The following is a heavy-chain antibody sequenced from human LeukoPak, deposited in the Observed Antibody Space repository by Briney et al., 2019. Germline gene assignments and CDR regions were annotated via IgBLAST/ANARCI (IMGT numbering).Heavy chain of an antibody. CDR2: ISSGSSYI. D-gene: IGHD4-17*01. J-gene: IGHJ4*02. CDR1: GFTFSSYS. V-gene: IGHV3-21*01. CDR3: ARRSQNGDYFDY. Sequence: GGSLRLSCAGSGFTFSSYSMNWVRQAPGKGLEWVSSISSGSSYIYYADSVKGRFTISRDNAKNSLYLQMNSLRAEDTAVYYCARRSQNGDYFDYWGQGTLVTVSS.